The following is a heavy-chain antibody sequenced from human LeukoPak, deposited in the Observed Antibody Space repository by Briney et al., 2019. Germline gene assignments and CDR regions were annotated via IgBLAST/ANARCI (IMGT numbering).Heavy chain of an antibody. V-gene: IGHV3-23*01. CDR2: ISGSGAST. Sequence: GGSLRLSCAASGFTFSSYAMSWVRQAPGKGLEWVSAISGSGASTYYADSVKGRFTISRDNSKNTLYLQMNSLRADDTAVYYCAKGDAVVVTASPGYWGQGTLVTVSS. J-gene: IGHJ4*02. CDR3: AKGDAVVVTASPGY. CDR1: GFTFSSYA. D-gene: IGHD2-21*02.